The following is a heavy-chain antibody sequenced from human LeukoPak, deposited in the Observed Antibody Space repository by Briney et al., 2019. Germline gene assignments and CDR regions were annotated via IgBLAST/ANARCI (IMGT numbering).Heavy chain of an antibody. D-gene: IGHD2-15*01. J-gene: IGHJ5*02. V-gene: IGHV4-4*07. CDR3: AREGGLGKERIRNWFDP. CDR1: GGSISSYY. Sequence: PSETLSLTCTVSGGSISSYYWSWIRQPAGKGLEWIGRIYTSGSTNYNPSLKSRVTMSVDTSKNQFSLKLSSVTAADTAAYYCAREGGLGKERIRNWFDPWGQGTLVTVSS. CDR2: IYTSGST.